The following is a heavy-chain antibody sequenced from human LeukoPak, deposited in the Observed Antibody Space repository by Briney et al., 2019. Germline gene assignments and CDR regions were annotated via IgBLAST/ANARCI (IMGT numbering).Heavy chain of an antibody. D-gene: IGHD3-10*01. Sequence: PSETLSLTCTVSGGSIRNFYWRWLRQPAGKGMEWVGRMYISGSTKYNPSRKSGVTISVDKCKNQLSLKLTSVTAADTAVYYCARDHYGSGNYKSYFDYWGQGTQVTVSS. CDR2: MYISGST. J-gene: IGHJ4*02. CDR3: ARDHYGSGNYKSYFDY. V-gene: IGHV4-4*07. CDR1: GGSIRNFY.